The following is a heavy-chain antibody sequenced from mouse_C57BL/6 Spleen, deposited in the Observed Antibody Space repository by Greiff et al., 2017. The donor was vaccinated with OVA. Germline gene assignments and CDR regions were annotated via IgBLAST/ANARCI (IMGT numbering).Heavy chain of an antibody. D-gene: IGHD1-1*01. CDR3: ARDRPTGSSWYFDV. CDR2: ISDGGSYT. J-gene: IGHJ1*03. CDR1: GFTFSSYA. Sequence: EVQRVESGGGLVKPGGSLKLSCAASGFTFSSYAMSWVRQTPEKRLEWVATISDGGSYTYYPDNVKGRFTISRDNAKNNLYLQMSHLKSEDTAMYYCARDRPTGSSWYFDVWGTGTTVTVSS. V-gene: IGHV5-4*01.